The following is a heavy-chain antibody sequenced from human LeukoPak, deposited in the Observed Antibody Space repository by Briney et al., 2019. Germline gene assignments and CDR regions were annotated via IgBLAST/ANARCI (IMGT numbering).Heavy chain of an antibody. V-gene: IGHV4-4*07. CDR1: GSLINKYY. CDR2: VYTSGRT. Sequence: SETLSLTCTVSGSLINKYYWSWIRQPAGKGLEWIGRVYTSGRTNYNPSFRSRVTMSVDKSKNQLSLKLTSVTAADTAVYYCAGRDYWGQGTLVTVSS. J-gene: IGHJ4*02. CDR3: AGRDY.